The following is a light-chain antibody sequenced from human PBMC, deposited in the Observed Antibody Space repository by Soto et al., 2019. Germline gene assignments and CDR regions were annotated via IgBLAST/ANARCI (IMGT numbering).Light chain of an antibody. CDR1: QSVSSSY. J-gene: IGKJ1*01. CDR2: GAS. CDR3: QQYGSSTWT. V-gene: IGKV3-20*01. Sequence: EIVLTQSPGTLSLSQGERATLSCRASQSVSSSYLAWYQQKPGQAPRLLIYGASSRATVIPDRFSGSGSGTDFTLTISRLEPEDVAVYYCQQYGSSTWTFGQGTKVEIK.